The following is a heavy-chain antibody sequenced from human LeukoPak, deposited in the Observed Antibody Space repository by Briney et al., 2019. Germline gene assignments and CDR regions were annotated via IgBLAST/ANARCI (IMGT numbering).Heavy chain of an antibody. Sequence: SVKVSCKASGGTFSSYGISWVRQAPGQGLEWMGRIIPILGTTNYVGKFQGRVTITTDEPTTTVYMELSSLRSEDTALYYCARGGATYYYDSSGYYEGAYDIWGQGTMVTVSS. V-gene: IGHV1-69*11. J-gene: IGHJ3*02. CDR3: ARGGATYYYDSSGYYEGAYDI. CDR1: GGTFSSYG. CDR2: IIPILGTT. D-gene: IGHD3-22*01.